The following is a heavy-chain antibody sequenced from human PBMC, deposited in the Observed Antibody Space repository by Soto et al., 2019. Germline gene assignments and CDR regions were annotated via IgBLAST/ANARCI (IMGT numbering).Heavy chain of an antibody. J-gene: IGHJ6*02. Sequence: ASVKVSCKASGYTFTSYAMHWVRQAPGQRLEWMGWINAGNGNTKYSQKFQGRVTITRDTSASTAYMELSSLRSEDTAVYYCARLEVSGWLHRERIYYYGMDVWGQGTTVTVSS. CDR2: INAGNGNT. V-gene: IGHV1-3*01. CDR3: ARLEVSGWLHRERIYYYGMDV. CDR1: GYTFTSYA. D-gene: IGHD6-19*01.